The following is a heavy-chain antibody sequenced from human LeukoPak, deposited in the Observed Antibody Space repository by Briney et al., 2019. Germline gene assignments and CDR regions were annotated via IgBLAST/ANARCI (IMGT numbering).Heavy chain of an antibody. J-gene: IGHJ4*02. D-gene: IGHD3-9*01. CDR2: INHSGIT. Sequence: PSETLSLTCTVSSYSISSGYYWGWIRRSPGKGLEWIASINHSGITYYNPSLKSRVTISVDTSKNQFSLKLTSVTAADTAVYYCGRDRPTGYYDYWGQGILVTVSS. V-gene: IGHV4-38-2*02. CDR3: GRDRPTGYYDY. CDR1: SYSISSGYY.